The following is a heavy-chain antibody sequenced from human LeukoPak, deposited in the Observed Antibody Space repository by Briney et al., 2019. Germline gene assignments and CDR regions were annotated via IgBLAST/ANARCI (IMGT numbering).Heavy chain of an antibody. D-gene: IGHD6-19*01. CDR2: IRSDGTHE. V-gene: IGHV3-30*02. J-gene: IGHJ4*02. CDR1: GFPFSSFG. Sequence: GGSLTLSCAVAGFPFSSFGMYWVRQAPGQGLEWVAFIRSDGTHEHYSDSVKGRFTIFRDNSRNTLYLQMNSLRAEDTAVYYCAKAGSGWYAPYWGQGTLVTVSS. CDR3: AKAGSGWYAPY.